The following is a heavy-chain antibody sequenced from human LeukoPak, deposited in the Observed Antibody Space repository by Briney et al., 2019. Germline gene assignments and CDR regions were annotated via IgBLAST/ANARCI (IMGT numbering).Heavy chain of an antibody. J-gene: IGHJ4*02. Sequence: SVPVSCKASGGTFSSYAISWVRQAPGQGLEWMGGIIPIFGTANYAQTFQGRVTITADESTSTAYMEMSSLRSEDTAVYYCARDPNTAMVNGGDYWGQGAVVTVSS. CDR2: IIPIFGTA. D-gene: IGHD5-18*01. CDR3: ARDPNTAMVNGGDY. V-gene: IGHV1-69*01. CDR1: GGTFSSYA.